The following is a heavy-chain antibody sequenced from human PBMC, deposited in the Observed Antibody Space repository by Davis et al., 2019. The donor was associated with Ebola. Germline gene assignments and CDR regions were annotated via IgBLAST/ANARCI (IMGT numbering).Heavy chain of an antibody. J-gene: IGHJ4*02. CDR3: ARARCSGGSCYFRFDY. CDR2: IYYSGST. Sequence: MPSETLSLTCTVSGGSISSYYWSWIRQPPGKGLEWIGYIYYSGSTNYNPSLKSRVTISVDTSKNQFSLKLSSVTVADTAVYYCARARCSGGSCYFRFDYWGQGTLVTVSS. D-gene: IGHD2-15*01. V-gene: IGHV4-59*01. CDR1: GGSISSYY.